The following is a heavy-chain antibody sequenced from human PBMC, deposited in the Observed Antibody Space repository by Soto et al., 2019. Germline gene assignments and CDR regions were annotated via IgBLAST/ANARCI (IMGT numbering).Heavy chain of an antibody. J-gene: IGHJ5*02. D-gene: IGHD6-6*01. CDR1: GYTFTMYG. CDR2: ISGYKGDT. V-gene: IGHV1-18*04. Sequence: ASVKVSCKASGYTFTMYGISWVRLAPGQGLEWMGWISGYKGDTHYSQKLQGRVTMTTDTSTRTAYMELRSLRSDDTAVYYCARVDSSSSSNWFDPWGQGTQVTV. CDR3: ARVDSSSSSNWFDP.